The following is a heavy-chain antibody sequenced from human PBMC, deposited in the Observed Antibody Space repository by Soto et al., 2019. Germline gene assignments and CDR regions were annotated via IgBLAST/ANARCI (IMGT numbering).Heavy chain of an antibody. CDR1: GYSFTSDS. J-gene: IGHJ3*02. D-gene: IGHD4-17*01. Sequence: ASVNGYCKASGYSFTSDSISWVRQTPGQGLELMGWISAYNGNTNYAQKLQGRVTMNTDTSTSTAYMELRSLRSDDTAVYYCASALGLDDAFDIWGQGTMVTV. CDR2: ISAYNGNT. CDR3: ASALGLDDAFDI. V-gene: IGHV1-18*01.